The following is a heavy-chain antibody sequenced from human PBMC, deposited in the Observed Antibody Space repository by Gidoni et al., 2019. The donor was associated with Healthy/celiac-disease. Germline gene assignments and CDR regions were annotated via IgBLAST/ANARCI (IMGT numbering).Heavy chain of an antibody. CDR2: TYYRSKWYN. CDR3: AREASITMVRGGTLDKYYGMDV. CDR1: GASVSSNSAA. D-gene: IGHD3-10*01. Sequence: QVQLQQSGPGLVKPSQTLSLTCAISGASVSSNSAAWNWIRQSPSRGLEWLGRTYYRSKWYNDYAVSVKSRITINPDTSKNQFSLQLNSVTPEDTAVYYCAREASITMVRGGTLDKYYGMDVWGQGTTVTVSS. V-gene: IGHV6-1*01. J-gene: IGHJ6*02.